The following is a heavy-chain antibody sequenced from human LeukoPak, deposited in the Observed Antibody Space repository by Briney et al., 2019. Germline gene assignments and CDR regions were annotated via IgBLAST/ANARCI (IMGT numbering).Heavy chain of an antibody. J-gene: IGHJ4*02. V-gene: IGHV3-23*01. CDR1: GFTFSSYG. Sequence: GGSLSLSCVASGFTFSSYGMSWVRQAPGKGLEWVSSLNGGGDTTYYADSVKGRFTISRDNSKTTLYLQMNSLRAEDTAVYYCAKDMITFGGVSGLDYWGQGTLVTVSS. D-gene: IGHD3-16*01. CDR3: AKDMITFGGVSGLDY. CDR2: LNGGGDTT.